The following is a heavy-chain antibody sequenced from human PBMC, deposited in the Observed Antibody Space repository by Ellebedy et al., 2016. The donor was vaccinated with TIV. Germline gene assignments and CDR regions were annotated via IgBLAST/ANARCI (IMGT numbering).Heavy chain of an antibody. Sequence: MPGGSLRLSCTVSGGSISSSSYYWGWIRQPPGKGLEWIGSIYYSGSTYYNPSLKSRVTMSRDPSKNSFPLHLASVTATDTAIYYCAKIVSGGASFYPWGQGILVTVSS. CDR3: AKIVSGGASFYP. CDR2: IYYSGST. CDR1: GGSISSSSYY. V-gene: IGHV4-39*06. J-gene: IGHJ5*02. D-gene: IGHD3-10*01.